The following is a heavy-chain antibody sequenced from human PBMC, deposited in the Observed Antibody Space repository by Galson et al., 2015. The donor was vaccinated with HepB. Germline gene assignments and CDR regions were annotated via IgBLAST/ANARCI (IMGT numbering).Heavy chain of an antibody. CDR2: NFIHGGR. CDR1: GDSLSRGGLL. CDR3: ARIWSNFAFI. Sequence: TPAPTLTVSGDSLSRGGLLWAWVRPPPGEAPGGVGYNFIHGGRSFTPSLARRPTNLIYTSQNQFSLKLTSVTAADTAVYYCARIWSNFAFIWGQGTLVTVSS. V-gene: IGHV4-30-4*08. D-gene: IGHD3-10*01. J-gene: IGHJ4*02.